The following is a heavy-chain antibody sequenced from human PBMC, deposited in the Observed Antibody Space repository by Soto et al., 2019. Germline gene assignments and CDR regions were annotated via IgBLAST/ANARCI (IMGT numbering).Heavy chain of an antibody. J-gene: IGHJ6*02. D-gene: IGHD3-10*01. Sequence: GSLRLSCAASGXTLSSYGMHWVRQAPGKGLEWVAVIWYDGSNKYYADYVNGRFTISRDNSKNTLYLKMNSLRAEDTAVYYCARGGPYGMDVWGQGTTGTVS. CDR3: ARGGPYGMDV. CDR2: IWYDGSNK. CDR1: GXTLSSYG. V-gene: IGHV3-33*08.